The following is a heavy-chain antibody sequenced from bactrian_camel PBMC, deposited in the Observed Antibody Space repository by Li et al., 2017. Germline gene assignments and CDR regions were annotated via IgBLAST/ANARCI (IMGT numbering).Heavy chain of an antibody. V-gene: IGHV3S40*01. Sequence: VQLVESGGGLVQPGGSLRLSCAASGFEFRSMAMSWIRQAPGKGLEWVSDINSGGRIKDYASNVKGRFTISRDDAKDTLYLQMNNLQTEDTAMYYCTTGYGRYGLHGLSDGPRGQGTQVTVS. CDR3: TTGYGRYGLHGLSDGP. CDR2: INSGGRIK. J-gene: IGHJ4*01. D-gene: IGHD3*01. CDR1: GFEFRSMA.